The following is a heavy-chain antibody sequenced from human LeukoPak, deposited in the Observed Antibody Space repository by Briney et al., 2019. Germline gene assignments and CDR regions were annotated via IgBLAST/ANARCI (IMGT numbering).Heavy chain of an antibody. D-gene: IGHD1-26*01. J-gene: IGHJ6*02. CDR3: ARDLMWEKRFYSYGMDV. V-gene: IGHV3-30-3*01. CDR1: EFTFSSYA. Sequence: PGRCLRLSCAASEFTFSSYAMHWVRQAPGKGLEWLAVISFDGGNEYYADPVKGRFTISRDNSKNTLYLQMNSLRAEDTAVYYCARDLMWEKRFYSYGMDVWGQGTTVTV. CDR2: ISFDGGNE.